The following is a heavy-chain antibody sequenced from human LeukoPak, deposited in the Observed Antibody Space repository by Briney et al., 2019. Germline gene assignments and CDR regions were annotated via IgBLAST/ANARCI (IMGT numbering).Heavy chain of an antibody. CDR2: ISWNSGSI. CDR3: ARDLGFAAMVSFDY. J-gene: IGHJ4*02. Sequence: PGRSLRLSCAASGFTFDDYAMHWVRQAPGKGLEWVSGISWNSGSIGYADSVKGRFTISRDNAKNSLYLQMNSLRAEDTAVYYCARDLGFAAMVSFDYWGQGTLVTVSS. CDR1: GFTFDDYA. D-gene: IGHD5-18*01. V-gene: IGHV3-9*01.